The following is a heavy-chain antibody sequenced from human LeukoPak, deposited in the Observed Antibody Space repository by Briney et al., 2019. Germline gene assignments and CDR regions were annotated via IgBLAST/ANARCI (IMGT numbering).Heavy chain of an antibody. J-gene: IGHJ4*02. CDR3: AGGSPASGLFPFDY. D-gene: IGHD3-3*01. V-gene: IGHV1-2*02. CDR2: IRPTSGDT. CDR1: GYTFTDYY. Sequence: ASVKVSCKASGYTFTDYYMHWVRQAPGQGLEWMGWIRPTSGDTNYAQKFQGRVTMTRDTSIATAYMELSGLTSDDTAVYYCAGGSPASGLFPFDYWGQGTLLTVSS.